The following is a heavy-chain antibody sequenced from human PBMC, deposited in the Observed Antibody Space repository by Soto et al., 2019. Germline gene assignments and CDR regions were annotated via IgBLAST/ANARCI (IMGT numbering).Heavy chain of an antibody. CDR3: ARSPFGGDY. Sequence: QVQLQESGPGLVKPSETLSLTCTVSGGSISSSYWSWIRQPPGKGLEWIGYIYYSGSTNYNPSLKSRVTISVDTSKNQFSLKLSSVTAADTAVYYCARSPFGGDYWGQGTLVTVSS. CDR2: IYYSGST. CDR1: GGSISSSY. J-gene: IGHJ4*02. D-gene: IGHD3-3*01. V-gene: IGHV4-59*01.